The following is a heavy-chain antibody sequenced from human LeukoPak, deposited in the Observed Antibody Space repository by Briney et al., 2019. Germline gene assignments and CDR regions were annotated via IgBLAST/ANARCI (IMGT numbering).Heavy chain of an antibody. CDR1: GGSISSGSYY. CDR3: ARHCSGGSCPLGFDY. V-gene: IGHV4-61*02. Sequence: SETLSLTCTVSGGSISSGSYYWSWIRQPAGKGLEWIGRIYTSGSTNYNPSLKSRVTISVDTSKNQFSLKLSSVTAADTAVYYCARHCSGGSCPLGFDYWGQGTLVTVPS. D-gene: IGHD2-15*01. CDR2: IYTSGST. J-gene: IGHJ4*02.